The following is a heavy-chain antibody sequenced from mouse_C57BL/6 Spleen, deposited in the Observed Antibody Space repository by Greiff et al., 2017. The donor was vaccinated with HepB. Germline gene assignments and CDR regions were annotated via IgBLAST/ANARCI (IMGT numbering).Heavy chain of an antibody. J-gene: IGHJ4*01. Sequence: EVMLVESGGGLVKPGGSLKLSCAASGFTFSDYGMHWVRQAPVKGLEWVAYISSGSSTIYYADTVKGRFTISRDNAKNTLFLQMTSLRSEDTAMYYCARGYPRGAMDYWGQGTSVTVSS. CDR3: ARGYPRGAMDY. CDR1: GFTFSDYG. CDR2: ISSGSSTI. V-gene: IGHV5-17*01.